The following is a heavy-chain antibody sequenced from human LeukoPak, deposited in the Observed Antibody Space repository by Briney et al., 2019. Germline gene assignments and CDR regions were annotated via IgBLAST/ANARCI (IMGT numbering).Heavy chain of an antibody. V-gene: IGHV3-21*01. J-gene: IGHJ5*02. CDR2: ISSSSSYI. Sequence: PGGSLRLSCAASGFTFSSYSMNWVRQAPGKGLEWVSSISSSSSYIYYADSVKGRFTLSRDNAKNTLYLQMNSLRAEDTAVYYCAREGAMGRRAPFDPWGQGTLVTVSS. D-gene: IGHD1-1*01. CDR3: AREGAMGRRAPFDP. CDR1: GFTFSSYS.